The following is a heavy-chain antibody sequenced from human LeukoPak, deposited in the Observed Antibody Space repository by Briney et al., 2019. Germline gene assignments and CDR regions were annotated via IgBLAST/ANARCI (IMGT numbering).Heavy chain of an antibody. J-gene: IGHJ5*02. CDR2: IYTNGST. Sequence: TMSLTCSVSGRSITSYYWSWIRQPAGKVLEWIGCIYTNGSTNYNHSLQSRVTMSLDTSKSQFSLKLSSVTAADTAVYYCARDRLVGAAANNWFDPWGQGTLVTVSS. V-gene: IGHV4-4*07. CDR3: ARDRLVGAAANNWFDP. CDR1: GRSITSYY. D-gene: IGHD2-2*01.